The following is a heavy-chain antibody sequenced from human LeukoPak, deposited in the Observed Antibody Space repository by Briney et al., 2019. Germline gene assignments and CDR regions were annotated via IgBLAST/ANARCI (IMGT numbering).Heavy chain of an antibody. CDR3: AKDVVVGHGSSSNWFDP. J-gene: IGHJ5*02. CDR1: GFTFSSYA. V-gene: IGHV3-23*01. D-gene: IGHD6-13*01. Sequence: GGSLRLSCAASGFTFSSYAMSWVRQAPGKGLEWVSAISGSGGSTYYADSVKGRFTISRDNSKNTLYLQMNSLRAEDTAVYYCAKDVVVGHGSSSNWFDPWGQGTLVTVSS. CDR2: ISGSGGST.